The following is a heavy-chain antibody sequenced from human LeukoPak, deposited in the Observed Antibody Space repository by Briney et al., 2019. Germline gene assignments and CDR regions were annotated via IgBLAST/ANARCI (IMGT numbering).Heavy chain of an antibody. Sequence: GGSLRLSCAASGFTFSSYEMNWVRQAPGKGLEWVSYMSSSGGTIYYADSVKGRFTISRDNAKNSLYLQMNSLRAEDTAVYYCATDGAGFDTWGQGVLVTVSS. V-gene: IGHV3-48*03. CDR1: GFTFSSYE. CDR2: MSSSGGTI. J-gene: IGHJ5*02. CDR3: ATDGAGFDT.